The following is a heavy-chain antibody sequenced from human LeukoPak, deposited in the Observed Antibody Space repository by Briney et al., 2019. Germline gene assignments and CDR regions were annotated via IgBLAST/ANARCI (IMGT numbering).Heavy chain of an antibody. Sequence: GGSLRLSCAASGFTFSSYAMHWVRQAPGKGLEWVALISYDGSNKYYADSVKGRFTISRDNSKNTLYLQMNSLRAEDTALYYCARGGLLWFGELSPYMDVWGKGTTVTVSS. CDR2: ISYDGSNK. J-gene: IGHJ6*03. CDR1: GFTFSSYA. V-gene: IGHV3-30*04. D-gene: IGHD3-10*01. CDR3: ARGGLLWFGELSPYMDV.